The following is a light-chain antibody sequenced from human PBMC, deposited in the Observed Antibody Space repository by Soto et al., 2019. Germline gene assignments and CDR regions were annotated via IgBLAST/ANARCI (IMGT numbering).Light chain of an antibody. CDR3: HQFGDSPQT. CDR1: QSLSVSY. J-gene: IGKJ1*01. Sequence: EIGLTQSPGTLSLSPGDRATLSCRASQSLSVSYIAWYQQKPGQAPRLLIYSTSTRAAGIPDRLTGRGSGTHFTLAISRLEPEDFAVYYCHQFGDSPQTFGQGTKVDIK. CDR2: STS. V-gene: IGKV3-20*01.